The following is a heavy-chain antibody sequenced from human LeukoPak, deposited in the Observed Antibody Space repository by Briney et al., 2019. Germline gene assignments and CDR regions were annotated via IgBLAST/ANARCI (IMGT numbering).Heavy chain of an antibody. CDR3: ARGPAITMVRGVRYNWFDP. CDR1: GGSFSGYY. J-gene: IGHJ5*02. CDR2: INHSGST. V-gene: IGHV4-34*01. Sequence: SETLSLTCAVYGGSFSGYYWSWIRQPPGKGLDWIGEINHSGSTNYNPSLKSRVTISVDTSKNQFSLKLSSVTAADTAVYYCARGPAITMVRGVRYNWFDPWGQGTLVTVSS. D-gene: IGHD3-10*01.